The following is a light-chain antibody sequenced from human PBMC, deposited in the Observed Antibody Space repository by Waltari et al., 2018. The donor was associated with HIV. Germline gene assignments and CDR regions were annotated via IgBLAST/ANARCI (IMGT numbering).Light chain of an antibody. CDR3: QQYGSSPWT. V-gene: IGKV3-20*01. CDR2: GAC. J-gene: IGKJ1*01. Sequence: EIVLTQSPGSLSLSPGERPTLACRASQSVSISFLAWYQQKPGQATMLRIYGACCSATGIPDRFGGSGSGTDFTLTISRLGPEDFAVYYWQQYGSSPWTFGQGTNVELK. CDR1: QSVSISF.